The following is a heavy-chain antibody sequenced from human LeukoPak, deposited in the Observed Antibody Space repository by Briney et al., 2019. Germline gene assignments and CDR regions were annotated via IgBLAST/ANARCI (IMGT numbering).Heavy chain of an antibody. Sequence: ASVKVSCKASGYIFASYGISWVRQAPGQGLEWMGWISAYKGDTKYAQNLQGRVTLTTDTSTGTAYMELRSLTSDDTALYYCARDTALIITLGGPDYWGRGTLITVSS. CDR2: ISAYKGDT. V-gene: IGHV1-18*01. CDR3: ARDTALIITLGGPDY. D-gene: IGHD3-10*01. CDR1: GYIFASYG. J-gene: IGHJ4*02.